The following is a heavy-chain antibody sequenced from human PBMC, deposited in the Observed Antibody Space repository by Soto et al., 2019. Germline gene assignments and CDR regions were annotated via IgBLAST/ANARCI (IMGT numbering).Heavy chain of an antibody. CDR2: ISYDGSNK. J-gene: IGHJ4*02. V-gene: IGHV3-30-3*01. CDR3: AGEDRFLEWLIDY. D-gene: IGHD3-3*01. Sequence: PGGSLRLSCAASGFTFSSYAMHWVRQAPGKGLEWVAVISYDGSNKYYADSVKGRFTISRDNSKNTLYLQMNSLRAEDTAVYYCAGEDRFLEWLIDYWGQGTLVTVSS. CDR1: GFTFSSYA.